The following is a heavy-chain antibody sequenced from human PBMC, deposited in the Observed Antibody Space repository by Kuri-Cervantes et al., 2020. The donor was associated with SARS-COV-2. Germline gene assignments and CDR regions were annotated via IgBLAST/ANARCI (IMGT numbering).Heavy chain of an antibody. J-gene: IGHJ4*02. Sequence: LSLTCAASGFTFSNAWMSWVRQAPGKGLEWVGRIKSKTDGGTTDYAAPVKGRFTISRDDSKNTLYLQMNSLKTEDTAVYYCTTPYCSSTSCYYDYWGQGTLVTVSS. V-gene: IGHV3-15*01. CDR3: TTPYCSSTSCYYDY. CDR2: IKSKTDGGTT. CDR1: GFTFSNAW. D-gene: IGHD2-2*01.